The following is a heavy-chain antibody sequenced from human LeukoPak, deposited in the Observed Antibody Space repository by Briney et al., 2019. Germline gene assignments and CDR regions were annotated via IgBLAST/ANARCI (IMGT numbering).Heavy chain of an antibody. J-gene: IGHJ4*02. V-gene: IGHV4-59*01. Sequence: PSETLSLXCTVSGGSSSSYYWSWIRQPPGKGLEWIGYIYYSGSTNYNPSLKSRVTISVDTSKNQFSLKLSSVTAADTAVYYCARDYGGKSDYWGQGTLVTVSS. D-gene: IGHD4-23*01. CDR3: ARDYGGKSDY. CDR1: GGSSSSYY. CDR2: IYYSGST.